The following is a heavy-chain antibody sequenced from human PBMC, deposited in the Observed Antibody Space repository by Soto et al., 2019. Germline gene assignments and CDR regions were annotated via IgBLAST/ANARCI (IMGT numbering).Heavy chain of an antibody. D-gene: IGHD3-3*01. CDR1: GYTFTSYG. Sequence: ASVKVSCKASGYTFTSYGISWVRQAPGQGLEWMGWISAYNGNTNYAQKLQGRVAMTTDTSTSTAYMELRSLRSDDTAVYYCARDFSEVLRFLEWLDYYGMDVWGQGPTVTVSS. J-gene: IGHJ6*02. V-gene: IGHV1-18*04. CDR2: ISAYNGNT. CDR3: ARDFSEVLRFLEWLDYYGMDV.